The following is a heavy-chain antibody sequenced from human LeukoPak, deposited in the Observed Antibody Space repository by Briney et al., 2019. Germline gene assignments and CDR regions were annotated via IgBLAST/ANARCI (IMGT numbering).Heavy chain of an antibody. Sequence: GGSLRLSCAASGFTFSNYWMSWVRQAPGKGLEWLANINQDGSVKYYVASLKGRFTISRDNAENSLFLQMNSLRAKDTAVYYCARIGYSSSSLDYWGQGTLVTVSS. CDR2: INQDGSVK. CDR1: GFTFSNYW. CDR3: ARIGYSSSSLDY. J-gene: IGHJ4*02. V-gene: IGHV3-7*01. D-gene: IGHD6-6*01.